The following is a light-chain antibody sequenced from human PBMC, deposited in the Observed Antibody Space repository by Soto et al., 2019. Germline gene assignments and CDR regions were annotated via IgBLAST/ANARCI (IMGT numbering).Light chain of an antibody. CDR1: QSVSSNY. CDR3: QQYGSSPLT. CDR2: RAS. J-gene: IGKJ4*01. Sequence: DIVLTQSPGTLSLSPGERATLSCRASQSVSSNYSAWYQQKPGQTPKVLIYRASTRATGIPDRFSGSGSGTDFTLTISRLEAEDFAVYYCQQYGSSPLTFGGGTKVDIK. V-gene: IGKV3-20*01.